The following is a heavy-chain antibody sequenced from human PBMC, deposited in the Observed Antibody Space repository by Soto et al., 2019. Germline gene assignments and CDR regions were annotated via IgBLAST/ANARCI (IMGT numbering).Heavy chain of an antibody. Sequence: QVQLQQWGAGLLKPSETLSLTCAVYGGSFSGYYWSWIRQPPGKGLEWIGEINHSGSTNYNPSLKSRVTISVDTSKNQFSLKLSSVTAADTAVYYCARGQGGRNYYGSGSYFRWGQGTLVTVSS. CDR1: GGSFSGYY. J-gene: IGHJ4*02. CDR3: ARGQGGRNYYGSGSYFR. CDR2: INHSGST. V-gene: IGHV4-34*01. D-gene: IGHD3-10*01.